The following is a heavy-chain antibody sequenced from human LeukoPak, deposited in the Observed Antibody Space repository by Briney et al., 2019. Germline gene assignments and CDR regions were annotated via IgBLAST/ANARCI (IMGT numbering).Heavy chain of an antibody. CDR2: ISSSGSTI. D-gene: IGHD3-10*01. CDR1: GFTFSDYY. Sequence: PGGSLRLSCAASGFTFSDYYMSWIRQAPGKGLEWVSYISSSGSTIYYADSVKGRFTISRDNAKNSLYLQMNSLRAEDTAVYYCARDLGTVYYGSFESTVAGDYWGQGTLVTVSS. CDR3: ARDLGTVYYGSFESTVAGDY. V-gene: IGHV3-11*01. J-gene: IGHJ4*02.